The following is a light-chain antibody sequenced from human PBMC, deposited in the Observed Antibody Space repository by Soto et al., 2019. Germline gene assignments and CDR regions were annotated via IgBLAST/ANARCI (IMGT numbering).Light chain of an antibody. J-gene: IGLJ2*01. V-gene: IGLV2-14*03. CDR1: SSDIGAYNF. Sequence: QSVRTQPGSVSGSPGQSITISCTGTSSDIGAYNFVSWYQQHPGKAPKLMLYDVNIRPSGVSNRFSGSESGNTASLTISGLQAEDEADYYCTSWTTSTTMIFGGGTKVTVL. CDR2: DVN. CDR3: TSWTTSTTMI.